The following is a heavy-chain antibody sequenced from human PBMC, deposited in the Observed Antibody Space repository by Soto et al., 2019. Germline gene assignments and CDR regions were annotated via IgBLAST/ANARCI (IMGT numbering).Heavy chain of an antibody. D-gene: IGHD3-10*01. CDR2: SYYSGRT. Sequence: SETLSLTCTVSGGSINNYYWSWIRQPPGKGLEWIGYSYYSGRTSYNPSLKSRVTISVDTSKNQFSLKLSSVTAADTAVYYCARAPRGNYGYPSYFDYWGQGTLVTVSS. J-gene: IGHJ4*02. CDR3: ARAPRGNYGYPSYFDY. V-gene: IGHV4-59*01. CDR1: GGSINNYY.